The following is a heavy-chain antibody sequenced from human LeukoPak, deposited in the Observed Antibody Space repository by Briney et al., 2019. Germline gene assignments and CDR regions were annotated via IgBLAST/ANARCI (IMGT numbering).Heavy chain of an antibody. J-gene: IGHJ3*02. Sequence: SETLSLTCTVSGDSISTYYWSWIRQPPGKGLEWIGEINHSGSTNYNPSLKSRVTISVDTSKNQFSLKLSSVTAADTAVYYCARAFDSSGYYYDSGAFDIWGQGTMVTVSS. CDR2: INHSGST. V-gene: IGHV4-34*01. D-gene: IGHD3-22*01. CDR1: GDSISTYY. CDR3: ARAFDSSGYYYDSGAFDI.